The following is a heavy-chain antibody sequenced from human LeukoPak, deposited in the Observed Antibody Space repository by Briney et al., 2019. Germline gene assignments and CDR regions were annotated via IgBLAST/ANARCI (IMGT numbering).Heavy chain of an antibody. V-gene: IGHV4-59*01. D-gene: IGHD6-19*01. Sequence: SETLSLTCTVSGGSISSYYWSWIRLPPEKRLEWIGYIDYSVTTNYNPSLKSRVTMSLDTSRNQFSLKLNSVTAADTAIYYCARGRRSSGRHDAFDIWGQGTVVIVSS. J-gene: IGHJ3*02. CDR2: IDYSVTT. CDR1: GGSISSYY. CDR3: ARGRRSSGRHDAFDI.